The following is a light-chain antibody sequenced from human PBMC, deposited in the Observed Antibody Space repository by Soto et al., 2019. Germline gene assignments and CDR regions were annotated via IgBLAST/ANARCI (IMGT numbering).Light chain of an antibody. CDR1: QSVSSN. CDR3: QHYNSYSEA. Sequence: ELVMTQSPATLSLSPGESATLSCRASQSVSSNLAWYQQKTGQAPRLLIYGASTRATGIPARFSGSGSGTELNLTISRLQPDDFATYYCQHYNSYSEACGQGTKVDIK. CDR2: GAS. J-gene: IGKJ1*01. V-gene: IGKV3-15*01.